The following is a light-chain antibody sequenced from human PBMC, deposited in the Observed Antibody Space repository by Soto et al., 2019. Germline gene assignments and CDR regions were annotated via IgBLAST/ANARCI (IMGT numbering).Light chain of an antibody. V-gene: IGKV3-20*01. CDR3: QQYGTSEII. J-gene: IGKJ5*01. Sequence: EIVLTQSPGTLSLSPGERATLSCRASQTLSNSFIALYQQKPGQAPRLLIYDTSSRATGVPDRYSASGSGTDFTLTISRLEPEDFAVFFCQQYGTSEIIFGQGTRLEIK. CDR2: DTS. CDR1: QTLSNSF.